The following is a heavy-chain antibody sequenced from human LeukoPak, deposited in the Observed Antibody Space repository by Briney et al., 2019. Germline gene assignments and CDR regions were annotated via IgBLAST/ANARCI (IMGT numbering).Heavy chain of an antibody. D-gene: IGHD4-23*01. J-gene: IGHJ4*02. Sequence: PGGSLRLSCAAAGLTVSSNYMSWVRQAPGKGLEWVSVIFSGGSTYYADSVKGRFTISRDNSKNTLYLQMNSLRAKDTAVYYCARGGGNSEFDYWGQGTLVTVSS. CDR2: IFSGGST. CDR3: ARGGGNSEFDY. CDR1: GLTVSSNY. V-gene: IGHV3-53*01.